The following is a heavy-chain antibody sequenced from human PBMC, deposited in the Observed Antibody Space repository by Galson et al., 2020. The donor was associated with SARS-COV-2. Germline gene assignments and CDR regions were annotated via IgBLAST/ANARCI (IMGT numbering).Heavy chain of an antibody. CDR3: SRHGRAVTLFGVVVIPDTFDI. D-gene: IGHD3-3*01. Sequence: SETLSLTCTVSGGSISSYYWSWIRQPPGKGLEWIGYINYSGSTNYNPSLKSRVTISVDTSKNQYSLKLSPVTAADTAVYYCSRHGRAVTLFGVVVIPDTFDILVQGAMVTWSS. J-gene: IGHJ3*02. V-gene: IGHV4-59*08. CDR2: INYSGST. CDR1: GGSISSYY.